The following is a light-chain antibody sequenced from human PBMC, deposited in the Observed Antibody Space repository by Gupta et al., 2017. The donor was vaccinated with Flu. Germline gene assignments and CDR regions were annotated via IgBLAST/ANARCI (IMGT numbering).Light chain of an antibody. CDR2: DDN. Sequence: QSILTQPPSMSAAPGQKVVISCSGTTSNVGSNYVAWYRQRPGTAPKLLIYDDNKRPSGISGRFSCSRSGTSATLGIAGLQTGDEATYYCGTWNESLNAAVFGGGTEVTVL. CDR3: GTWNESLNAAV. CDR1: TSNVGSNY. V-gene: IGLV1-51*01. J-gene: IGLJ3*02.